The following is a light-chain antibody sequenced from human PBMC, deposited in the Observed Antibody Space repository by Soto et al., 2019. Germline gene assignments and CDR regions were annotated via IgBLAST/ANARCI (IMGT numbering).Light chain of an antibody. CDR1: QSVGSD. CDR2: GAS. CDR3: QQYKNWPPIT. Sequence: ETVMTQSPATLSVSPGDRATLSCSASQSVGSDLAWYQQKRGQAPRLLIYGASTRATGIPARFSGSASGTEFTLTISGLQSEDFAVYYCQQYKNWPPITFGQGTRLEIK. J-gene: IGKJ5*01. V-gene: IGKV3-15*01.